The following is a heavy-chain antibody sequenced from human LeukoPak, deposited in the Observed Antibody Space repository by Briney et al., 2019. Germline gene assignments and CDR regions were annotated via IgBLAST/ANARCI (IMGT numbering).Heavy chain of an antibody. CDR2: IYYSGST. D-gene: IGHD2-21*02. J-gene: IGHJ3*02. V-gene: IGHV4-61*01. CDR3: ARVIWTYCGGDCYSLDAFDI. CDR1: GGSISSGSYY. Sequence: SETLSLTCTVSGGSISSGSYYWDWIRQPPGKGLEWIGYIYYSGSTNYNPSLKSRVTISVDTSKNQFSLKLSSVTAADTAVYYCARVIWTYCGGDCYSLDAFDIWGQGTMVTVSS.